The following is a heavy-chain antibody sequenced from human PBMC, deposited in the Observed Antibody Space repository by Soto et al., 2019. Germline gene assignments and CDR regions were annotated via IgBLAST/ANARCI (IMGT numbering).Heavy chain of an antibody. V-gene: IGHV3-66*01. CDR3: ASCPTRSTFYGSGRSASEGYYYMDV. CDR2: IYSGGST. J-gene: IGHJ6*03. CDR1: GFTVSSNY. D-gene: IGHD3-10*01. Sequence: GGSLRLSCAASGFTVSSNYMSWVRQAPGKGLEWVSVIYSGGSTYYADSVKGRFTISRDNSKNTLYLQMNSLRAEETAVYYGASCPTRSTFYGSGRSASEGYYYMDVWGKGTTVTVSS.